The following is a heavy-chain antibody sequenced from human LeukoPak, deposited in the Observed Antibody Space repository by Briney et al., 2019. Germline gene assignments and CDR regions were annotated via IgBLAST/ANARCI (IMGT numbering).Heavy chain of an antibody. CDR2: IYYSGNT. CDR3: ARTYCSGGSCHLDY. D-gene: IGHD2-15*01. CDR1: GGSISSYY. J-gene: IGHJ4*02. Sequence: PSETLSLTCTVSGGSISSYYWSWIRQPPGKGLEWIGYIYYSGNTDSNPSLKSRVTISVDTSKNQFSLKLSSVTAADTAVYYCARTYCSGGSCHLDYWGQGTLVTVSS. V-gene: IGHV4-59*08.